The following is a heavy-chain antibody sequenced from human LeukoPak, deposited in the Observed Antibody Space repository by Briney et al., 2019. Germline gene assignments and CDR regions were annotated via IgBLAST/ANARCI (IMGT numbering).Heavy chain of an antibody. CDR1: GFTVSSNY. V-gene: IGHV3-53*01. D-gene: IGHD2-21*01. CDR2: IYSGGST. CDR3: ARDEFGTYSLDY. Sequence: GGSLRLSCAASGFTVSSNYMSWVRQAPGKGLEWVSVIYSGGSTYYADSVKGRFTISRDNSKNTLYLQMNSLRTEDTAVYYCARDEFGTYSLDYWGQGTLVTVSS. J-gene: IGHJ4*02.